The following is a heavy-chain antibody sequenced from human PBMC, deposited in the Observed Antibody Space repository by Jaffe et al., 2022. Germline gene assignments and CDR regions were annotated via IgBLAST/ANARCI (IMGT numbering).Heavy chain of an antibody. V-gene: IGHV3-48*01. D-gene: IGHD2-8*02. CDR2: ISSSSSTI. CDR1: GFTFSSYS. CDR3: ARDCDCTGGVCPGY. Sequence: EVQLVESGGGLVQPGGSLRLSCAASGFTFSSYSMNWVRQAPGKGLEWVSYISSSSSTIYYADSVKGRFTISRDNAKNSLYLQMNSLRAEDTAVYYCARDCDCTGGVCPGYWGQGTLVTVSS. J-gene: IGHJ4*02.